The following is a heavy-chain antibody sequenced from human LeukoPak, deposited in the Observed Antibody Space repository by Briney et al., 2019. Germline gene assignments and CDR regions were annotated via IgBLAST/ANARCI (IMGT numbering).Heavy chain of an antibody. CDR3: ARGNYQLSNGMDV. CDR2: IWYDGSNK. D-gene: IGHD1-7*01. CDR1: GFTFRNYG. J-gene: IGHJ6*02. V-gene: IGHV3-33*01. Sequence: GTSLRLSRAASGFTFRNYGIHWVRQAPGKGLEWVAIIWYDGSNKYYADSVKGRFTISRDNSKNTLYLQMNSLRAEDTALYYCARGNYQLSNGMDVWGQGTTVTVSS.